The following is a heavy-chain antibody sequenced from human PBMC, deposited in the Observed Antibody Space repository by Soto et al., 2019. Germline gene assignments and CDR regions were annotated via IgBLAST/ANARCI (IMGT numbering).Heavy chain of an antibody. CDR1: GFIVSDTY. CDR2: ISNRGDT. D-gene: IGHD2-15*01. J-gene: IGHJ3*02. Sequence: EVQLVESGGGLVQPGGSLRLSCTASGFIVSDTYVNWVRQAPGKGLEWVSVISNRGDTHYADSVRGRVSLSRDISDNTLHLQMNKLRVEDTAVYYCAREPRYCGGGSCSITGDAYDIWGQGTMVTVSS. V-gene: IGHV3-66*01. CDR3: AREPRYCGGGSCSITGDAYDI.